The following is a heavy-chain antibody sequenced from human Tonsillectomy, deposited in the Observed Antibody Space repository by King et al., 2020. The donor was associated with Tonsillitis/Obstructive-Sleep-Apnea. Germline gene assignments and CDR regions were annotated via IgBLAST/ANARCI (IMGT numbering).Heavy chain of an antibody. J-gene: IGHJ3*02. D-gene: IGHD3-3*01. Sequence: VQLVESGGGLVQPGGSLRLSCVVSGFTITSSDMTWVRQAPGEGLEWGSIIYIDGRTSHADSVKGRFIISRDNSKKTGYFQMNSLRGEDTAVYYCARGIDFMTSGDAFDIWGQGTVVTVSS. CDR3: ARGIDFMTSGDAFDI. V-gene: IGHV3-66*01. CDR1: GFTITSSD. CDR2: IYIDGRT.